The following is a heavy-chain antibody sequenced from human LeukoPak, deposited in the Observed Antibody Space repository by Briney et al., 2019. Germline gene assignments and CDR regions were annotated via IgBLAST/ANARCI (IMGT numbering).Heavy chain of an antibody. V-gene: IGHV3-30-3*01. D-gene: IGHD6-13*01. CDR1: GFTFSSYA. J-gene: IGHJ1*01. CDR2: ISYDGSNK. CDR3: ARDREAAGTGYFQH. Sequence: GRSLRLSCAASGFTFSSYAMHWVRQAPGNGLDWVAVISYDGSNKYYADSVKGRFTISRDNSKNTLYLQMNSLRAEDTAVYYCARDREAAGTGYFQHWGQGTLVTVSS.